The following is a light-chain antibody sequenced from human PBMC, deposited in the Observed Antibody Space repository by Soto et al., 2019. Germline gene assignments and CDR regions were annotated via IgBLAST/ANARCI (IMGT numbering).Light chain of an antibody. CDR3: AAWDDSLNGRGV. CDR2: SNN. V-gene: IGLV1-44*01. CDR1: SSNIGSNI. Sequence: QSVLTQPPSASGTPGQRVTISCSGTSSNIGSNIVNWYQQLPGTAPKLLIYSNNQRPSGVPDRFSGSKSGTSASLAISGLQSEDEADDYCAAWDDSLNGRGVFGGGTKLTVL. J-gene: IGLJ2*01.